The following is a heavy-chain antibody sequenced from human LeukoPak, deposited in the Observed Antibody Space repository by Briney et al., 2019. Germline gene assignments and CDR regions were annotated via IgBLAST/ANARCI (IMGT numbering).Heavy chain of an antibody. V-gene: IGHV1-46*01. D-gene: IGHD6-13*01. CDR3: ARRGRAGVVWGYSDY. J-gene: IGHJ4*02. CDR1: GYTFTYYY. CDR2: INPSGGST. Sequence: ASVKVSCKASGYTFTYYYIHWARQAPGRGLEWMGIINPSGGSTSYAQRFQGRVTMTSDTSTSTVYMDLSSLTSEDTAVYYCARRGRAGVVWGYSDYWGQGTLVTVSS.